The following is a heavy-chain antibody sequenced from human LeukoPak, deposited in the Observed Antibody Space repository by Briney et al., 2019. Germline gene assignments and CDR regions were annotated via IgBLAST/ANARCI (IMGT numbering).Heavy chain of an antibody. V-gene: IGHV3-30*18. CDR1: GFTFNNYG. D-gene: IGHD1-26*01. Sequence: PGRSLRLSCAASGFTFNNYGMHWVRQAPGKGLEWVAVIAYDGTNKYYADSVKGRFTISRDNSKNTLYLQMNSLRAEDTAVYYCAKYGGSYYFDYWGQGTLVTVSS. J-gene: IGHJ4*02. CDR3: AKYGGSYYFDY. CDR2: IAYDGTNK.